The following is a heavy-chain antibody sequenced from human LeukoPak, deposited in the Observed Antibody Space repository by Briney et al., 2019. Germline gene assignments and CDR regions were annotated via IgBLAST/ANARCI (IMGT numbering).Heavy chain of an antibody. CDR3: AKDSYVSGRPLHTFDV. CDR1: GFTFAIHA. CDR2: ISGDGAST. V-gene: IGHV3-23*01. J-gene: IGHJ3*01. Sequence: GGPLRLSCAASGFTFAIHAMTWVRQAPGKGLEWVSGISGDGASTHYAESVKGQFTISRDNSQNTLFLQVNSLRVEDTAIYYCAKDSYVSGRPLHTFDVWGQGTMVTVSS. D-gene: IGHD3-10*01.